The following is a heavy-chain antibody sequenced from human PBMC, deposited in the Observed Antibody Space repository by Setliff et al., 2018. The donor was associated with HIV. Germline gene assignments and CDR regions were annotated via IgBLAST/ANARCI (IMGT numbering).Heavy chain of an antibody. CDR3: ARALLVWSLDYFYYMDV. CDR2: IYSDDYT. J-gene: IGHJ6*03. V-gene: IGHV3-66*01. CDR1: GLNVNNKY. D-gene: IGHD3-3*01. Sequence: GGSLRLSCAASGLNVNNKYMSWVRQAPGKGLEWVSIIYSDDYTKYADSLKGRFTISRDTSKNTLYLQMNSLRAEDTAVYYCARALLVWSLDYFYYMDVWGKGTTVTVSS.